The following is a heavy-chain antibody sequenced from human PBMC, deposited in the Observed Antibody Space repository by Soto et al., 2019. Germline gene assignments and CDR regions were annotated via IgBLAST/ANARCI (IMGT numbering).Heavy chain of an antibody. D-gene: IGHD2-15*01. V-gene: IGHV4-39*02. CDR1: GGSINYNSYY. CDR3: ARLVVVAPVANA. J-gene: IGHJ5*02. CDR2: IFYTGTT. Sequence: SETLSLTCSVSGGSINYNSYYWGWIRQPPGRGLEWVGGIFYTGTTYYSPSLKDRVTISVDTSKNSFSLNLTSVTAADTAVYFCARLVVVAPVANAWGQGTLVTVSS.